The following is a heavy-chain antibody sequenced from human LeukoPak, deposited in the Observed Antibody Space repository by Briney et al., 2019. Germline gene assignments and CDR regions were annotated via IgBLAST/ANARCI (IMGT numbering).Heavy chain of an antibody. CDR3: AKGLYGDYVRAFDI. J-gene: IGHJ3*02. CDR2: ISWNSGSI. V-gene: IGHV3-9*01. Sequence: GGSLRLSCAASGFTFDDYAMHWVRQAPGKGLEWVSGISWNSGSIGYADSVKGRFTISRDNAKNSLYLQMNSLRAEDTALYYCAKGLYGDYVRAFDIWGQGTMVTVSS. CDR1: GFTFDDYA. D-gene: IGHD4-17*01.